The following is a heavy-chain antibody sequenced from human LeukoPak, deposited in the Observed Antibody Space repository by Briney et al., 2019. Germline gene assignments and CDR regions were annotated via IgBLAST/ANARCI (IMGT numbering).Heavy chain of an antibody. V-gene: IGHV4-30-4*08. CDR1: GGSISSGDYY. CDR3: ARGPPARRGYCSSTSCYLGPYYYYYMDV. J-gene: IGHJ6*03. Sequence: PSETLSLTCTVSGGSISSGDYYWSWIRQPPGKGLEWIGYIYYSGSTYYNPSLTSRVTISVDTSKNQFSLKLSSVTAAGTAVYYCARGPPARRGYCSSTSCYLGPYYYYYMDVWGKGTTVTVSS. CDR2: IYYSGST. D-gene: IGHD2-2*01.